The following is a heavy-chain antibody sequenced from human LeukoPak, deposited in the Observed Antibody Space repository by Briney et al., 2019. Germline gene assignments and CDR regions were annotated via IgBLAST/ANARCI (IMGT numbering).Heavy chain of an antibody. CDR3: AKGRGWEASYYYYYMDV. D-gene: IGHD1-26*01. CDR2: ISGSGGST. Sequence: GGSLRLSCAASGFTFSSYAMSWVRQAPGKGLEWVSAISGSGGSTYYADSVKGRFTISGDNSKNTLYLQMNSLRAEDTAVYYCAKGRGWEASYYYYYMDVWGKGTTVTVSS. J-gene: IGHJ6*03. V-gene: IGHV3-23*01. CDR1: GFTFSSYA.